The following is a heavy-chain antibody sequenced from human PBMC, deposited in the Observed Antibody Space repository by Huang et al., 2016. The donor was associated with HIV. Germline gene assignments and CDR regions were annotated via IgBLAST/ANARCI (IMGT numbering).Heavy chain of an antibody. J-gene: IGHJ4*02. CDR2: SNIDGSRT. Sequence: EVQLVESGGGLVQPGGSLRLSCAASGFSISGYWMHGVRQAPGKGLVWVSRSNIDGSRTSNAESVKGRFTISRDNAKNTLYLQMNSLRAEDTAVYYCARDPRIQSWLNFFDYWGQGTLVSVSS. CDR3: ARDPRIQSWLNFFDY. CDR1: GFSISGYW. D-gene: IGHD3-22*01. V-gene: IGHV3-74*01.